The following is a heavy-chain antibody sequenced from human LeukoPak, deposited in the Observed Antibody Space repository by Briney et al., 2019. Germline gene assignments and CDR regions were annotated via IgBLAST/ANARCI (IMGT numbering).Heavy chain of an antibody. CDR1: GYTFTSYG. V-gene: IGHV1-18*01. CDR3: ARTEDYGDYYYYMDV. J-gene: IGHJ6*03. CDR2: ISAYNGNT. D-gene: IGHD4-17*01. Sequence: GASVKVSCKASGYTFTSYGISWVRQAPGQGLEWMGWISAYNGNTNYAQKLQGRVTMTKDTFTSTAYIELRSLRSDDTAVYYCARTEDYGDYYYYMDVWGKGTTVTVSS.